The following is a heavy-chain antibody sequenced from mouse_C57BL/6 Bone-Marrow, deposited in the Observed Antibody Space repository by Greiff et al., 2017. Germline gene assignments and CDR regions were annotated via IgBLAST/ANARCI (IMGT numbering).Heavy chain of an antibody. V-gene: IGHV3-6*01. CDR1: GYSITSGYY. D-gene: IGHD2-4*01. CDR3: ARLMITPYYFDY. J-gene: IGHJ2*01. Sequence: DVKLVESGPGLVKPSQSLSLTCSVTGYSITSGYYWNWIRQFPGNKLEWMGYISYDGSNNYNPSLKNRISITRDTSKNQFFRKLNSVTTEDTATYYCARLMITPYYFDYWGQGTTLTVSS. CDR2: ISYDGSN.